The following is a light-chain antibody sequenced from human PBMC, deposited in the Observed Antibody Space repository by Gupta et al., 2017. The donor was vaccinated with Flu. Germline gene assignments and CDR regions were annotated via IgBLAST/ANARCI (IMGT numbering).Light chain of an antibody. V-gene: IGKV1-5*03. CDR3: QQESKSPLT. CDR2: KAC. J-gene: IGKJ4*01. CDR1: QSISSW. Sequence: DIQMTQSPSPLSASVGDRVTITCRASQSISSWLAWYQQKPGKAPKILIQKACNLESGVPSRFNGSGSGTEFTLTISSLQPDDFAAYYCQQESKSPLTFGGGTKVEIE.